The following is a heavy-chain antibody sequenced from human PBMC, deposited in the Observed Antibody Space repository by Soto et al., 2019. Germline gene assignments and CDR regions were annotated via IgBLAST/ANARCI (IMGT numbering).Heavy chain of an antibody. V-gene: IGHV3-23*01. D-gene: IGHD3-16*01. J-gene: IGHJ2*01. CDR2: ISGTGGST. Sequence: EVQLLESGGGLVQPGGSLRLSCAASGFTFSSFAMSWVRQAPGKGLEWVSSISGTGGSTFYADSVKGRFTISRDNSKNTLYLQMKTLRADDTAVYYCAKGRGGWYFDLWGRGTLVTVSS. CDR1: GFTFSSFA. CDR3: AKGRGGWYFDL.